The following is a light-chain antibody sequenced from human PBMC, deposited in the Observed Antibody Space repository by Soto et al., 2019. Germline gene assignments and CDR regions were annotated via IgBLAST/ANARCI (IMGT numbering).Light chain of an antibody. J-gene: IGKJ5*01. V-gene: IGKV1-5*03. Sequence: IQMTQSPSTLSASVGDRVTITCRASQSISSWLAWYQQKPGKAPKLLIYKASSLESGVPSRFSGSGSGTEFTLTISSLQPEDVATYYCQNYNSAPITFGQGTRLEIK. CDR1: QSISSW. CDR2: KAS. CDR3: QNYNSAPIT.